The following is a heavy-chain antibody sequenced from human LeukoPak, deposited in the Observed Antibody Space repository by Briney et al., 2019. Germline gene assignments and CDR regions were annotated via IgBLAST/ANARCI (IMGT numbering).Heavy chain of an antibody. J-gene: IGHJ4*02. V-gene: IGHV3-74*01. CDR3: ARDGYSGSQDY. CDR2: INSDGSST. CDR1: GFTFSSYW. Sequence: PGGSLRLTCAASGFTFSSYWMHWVRQAPGKGLVWVSRINSDGSSTSYADSVKGRFTISRDNAKNTLYLQMNSLRAEDTAVYYCARDGYSGSQDYWGQGTLVTVSS. D-gene: IGHD1-26*01.